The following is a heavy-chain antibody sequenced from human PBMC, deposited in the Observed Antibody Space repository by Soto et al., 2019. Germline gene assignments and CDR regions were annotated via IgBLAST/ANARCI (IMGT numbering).Heavy chain of an antibody. V-gene: IGHV3-64*02. D-gene: IGHD3-22*01. CDR3: ARETPPYDDTPGAFDI. Sequence: PXVSLSVAGAASGLTVSSSAIHWVRQVPRNGLEYVSAISSNGGSTYYADSVKGRFTISRDNSKNTLYLQMGSLRAEDMAVYYCARETPPYDDTPGAFDIWGQGTIVTGSS. CDR2: ISSNGGST. CDR1: GLTVSSSA. J-gene: IGHJ3*02.